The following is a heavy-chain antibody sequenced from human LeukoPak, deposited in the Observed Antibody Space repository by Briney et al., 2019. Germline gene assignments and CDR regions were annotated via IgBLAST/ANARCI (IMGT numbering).Heavy chain of an antibody. CDR1: GFTFSSYG. CDR3: ARDESYAHFDY. J-gene: IGHJ4*02. V-gene: IGHV3-48*01. D-gene: IGHD2-2*01. Sequence: PGGSLRLSCAASGFTFSSYGMHWVRQAPGKGLEWVSYISSSSSTIYYADSVKGRFTISRDNSKNTLYLQMSSLRAEDTAVYYCARDESYAHFDYWGQGTLVTVSS. CDR2: ISSSSSTI.